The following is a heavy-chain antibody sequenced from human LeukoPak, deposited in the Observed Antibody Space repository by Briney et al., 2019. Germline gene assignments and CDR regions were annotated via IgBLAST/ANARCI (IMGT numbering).Heavy chain of an antibody. Sequence: PGGSLRLSCAASGFTFSDYYMSWIRQAPGKGLEWVSYISSSGSTIYYADSVRGRFTISRDNATNSLYLQMNSLRAEDTAVYYCAREAVRATRAFDIWGQGTMVTVSS. CDR3: AREAVRATRAFDI. CDR1: GFTFSDYY. J-gene: IGHJ3*02. CDR2: ISSSGSTI. D-gene: IGHD3-10*02. V-gene: IGHV3-11*01.